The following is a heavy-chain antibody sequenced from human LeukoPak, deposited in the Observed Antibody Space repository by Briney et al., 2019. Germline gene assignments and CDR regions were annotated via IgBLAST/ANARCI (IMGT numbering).Heavy chain of an antibody. CDR3: VRDAGKLLVPYNWFDP. CDR2: INSDGSST. CDR1: GFTFSSYW. V-gene: IGHV3-74*01. Sequence: GGSLRLSCAASGFTFSSYWMHWVRHTPEKGLVWVSRINSDGSSTSYADSVKGRFTISRDNAKNTLYLQMNSLRVEDTAVYYCVRDAGKLLVPYNWFDPWGQGTLVTVSS. J-gene: IGHJ5*02. D-gene: IGHD2-8*02.